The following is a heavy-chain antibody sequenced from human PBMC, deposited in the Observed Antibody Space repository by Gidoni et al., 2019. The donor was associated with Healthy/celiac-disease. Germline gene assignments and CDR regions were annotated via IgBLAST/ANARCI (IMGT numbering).Heavy chain of an antibody. Sequence: EVQLLESGGGLVQPGGSLRLSCAASGFTFSSYAMSWVRQAPGKGLEWVSAISGRGGSTYYADSVKGRFTISRDNSKNTLYLQMNSLRAEDTAVYYCAKDKAVVVAATRYNWFDPWGQGTLVTVSS. CDR2: ISGRGGST. D-gene: IGHD2-15*01. CDR3: AKDKAVVVAATRYNWFDP. CDR1: GFTFSSYA. V-gene: IGHV3-23*01. J-gene: IGHJ5*02.